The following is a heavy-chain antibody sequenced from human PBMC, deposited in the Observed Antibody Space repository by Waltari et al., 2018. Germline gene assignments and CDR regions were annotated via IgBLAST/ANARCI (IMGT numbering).Heavy chain of an antibody. CDR3: ARYYDSSGYSLHFDY. Sequence: QLQLQESGPGLVKPSETLSLTCTVSGGSISSSSYSWGWIRQPPGKGLEWIGSIYYSGSTYYNPSLKSRVTISVDTSKNQFSLKLSSVTAADTAVYYCARYYDSSGYSLHFDYWGQGTLVTVSS. D-gene: IGHD3-22*01. CDR2: IYYSGST. J-gene: IGHJ4*02. V-gene: IGHV4-39*01. CDR1: GGSISSSSYS.